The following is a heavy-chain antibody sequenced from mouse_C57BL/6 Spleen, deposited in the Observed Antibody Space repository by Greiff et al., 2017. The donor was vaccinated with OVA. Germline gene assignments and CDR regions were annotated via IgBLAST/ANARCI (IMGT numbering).Heavy chain of an antibody. V-gene: IGHV1-15*01. CDR2: IDPETGGT. CDR3: TRREFITTVVGFDY. J-gene: IGHJ2*01. CDR1: GYTFTDYE. D-gene: IGHD1-1*01. Sequence: VKLMESGAELVRPGASVTLSCKASGYTFTDYEMHWVKQTPVHGLEWIGAIDPETGGTAYNQKFKGKAILTADKSSSTAYMELRSLTSEDSAVYYCTRREFITTVVGFDYWGQGTTLTVSS.